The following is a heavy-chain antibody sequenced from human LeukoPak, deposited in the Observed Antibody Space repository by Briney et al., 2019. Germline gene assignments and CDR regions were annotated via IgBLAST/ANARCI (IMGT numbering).Heavy chain of an antibody. CDR2: ISSTSTYI. J-gene: IGHJ4*02. CDR1: GFTFSRYS. V-gene: IGHV3-21*01. Sequence: PGGSLRLSCAASGFTFSRYSMNWVRQAPGKGLEWVSSISSTSTYIDYADSVKGRFTISRDNAKNSLFLQMDSLRAEDTAVYYCARDPPSRGTRYFDYWGQGTLVTVSS. D-gene: IGHD3-16*01. CDR3: ARDPPSRGTRYFDY.